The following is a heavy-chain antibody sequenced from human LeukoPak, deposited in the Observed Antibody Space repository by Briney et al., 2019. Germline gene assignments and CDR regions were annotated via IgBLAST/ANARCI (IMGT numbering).Heavy chain of an antibody. CDR1: GFTFSSYA. V-gene: IGHV3-64D*09. J-gene: IGHJ4*02. CDR3: VKDSGSSGGFDY. D-gene: IGHD1-26*01. CDR2: ISSNGGST. Sequence: PGGSLRLSCSASGFTFSSYAMHWVRQAPGKGLEYVSVISSNGGSTYYADSVKGRFTISRDNSKNTLYLQMSSLRAEDTAVYYCVKDSGSSGGFDYWGQGTLVTVPS.